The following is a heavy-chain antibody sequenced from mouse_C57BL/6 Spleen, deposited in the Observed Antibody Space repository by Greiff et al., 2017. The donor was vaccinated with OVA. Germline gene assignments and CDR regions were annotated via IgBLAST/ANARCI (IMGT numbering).Heavy chain of an antibody. Sequence: VQLQQSGAELVRPGSSVKLSCKASGYTFTSYWMHWVKQRPIQGLEWIGNIDPSDSETHYNQKFKDKATLTVDKSSSTAYMQLSSLTSEDSAVYYCASSYYSNYFDYWGQGTTLTVSS. CDR2: IDPSDSET. D-gene: IGHD2-5*01. J-gene: IGHJ2*01. V-gene: IGHV1-52*01. CDR1: GYTFTSYW. CDR3: ASSYYSNYFDY.